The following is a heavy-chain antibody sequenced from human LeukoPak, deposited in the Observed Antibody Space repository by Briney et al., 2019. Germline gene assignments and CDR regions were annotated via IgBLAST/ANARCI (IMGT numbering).Heavy chain of an antibody. CDR1: GFTFSSYA. J-gene: IGHJ4*02. Sequence: GGSLRLSCAASGFTFSSYAMSWVRQAQGRGLEWVSAISGGGGSTYYADSVKGRFTISRDNSKNTLYLQMNSLRAEDTAVYYCAKDVVVVVTAVFDYWGQGTLVTVSS. CDR3: AKDVVVVVTAVFDY. D-gene: IGHD2-21*02. V-gene: IGHV3-23*01. CDR2: ISGGGGST.